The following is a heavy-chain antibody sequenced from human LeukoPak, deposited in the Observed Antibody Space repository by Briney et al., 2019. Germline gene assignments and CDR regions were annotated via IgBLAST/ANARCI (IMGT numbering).Heavy chain of an antibody. CDR2: IYYSGST. CDR3: ARHNPRGEVYYYDSSGHYYDY. J-gene: IGHJ4*02. D-gene: IGHD3-22*01. CDR1: GGSISSYY. V-gene: IGHV4-59*08. Sequence: SETLSLTCTVSGGSISSYYWSWIRQPPGKGLEWIGYIYYSGSTNYNPSLKSRVTISVDTSKNQFSLKLGSVTAADTAVYYCARHNPRGEVYYYDSSGHYYDYWGQGTLVTVSS.